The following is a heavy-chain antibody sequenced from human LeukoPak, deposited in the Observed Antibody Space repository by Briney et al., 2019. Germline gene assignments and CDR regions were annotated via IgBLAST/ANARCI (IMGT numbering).Heavy chain of an antibody. J-gene: IGHJ4*02. CDR2: IYYSGST. CDR1: GGSISSSSYY. D-gene: IGHD6-19*01. Sequence: PSETLSLTCTVSGGSISSSSYYWGWIRQPPGKGLEWIGSIYYSGSTYYNPSLKSRVTISVDTSKNQFSVKLSSVTAADTAVYYCARLRPRSYSSGWYYFDYWGQGTLVTVSS. V-gene: IGHV4-39*07. CDR3: ARLRPRSYSSGWYYFDY.